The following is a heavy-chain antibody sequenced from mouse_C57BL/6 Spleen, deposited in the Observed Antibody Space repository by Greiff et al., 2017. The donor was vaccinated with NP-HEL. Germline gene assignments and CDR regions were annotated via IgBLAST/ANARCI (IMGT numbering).Heavy chain of an antibody. CDR2: IYPGSGST. CDR1: GYTFTSYW. CDR3: ARGEGNSWFAY. V-gene: IGHV1-55*01. D-gene: IGHD2-1*01. Sequence: QVQLQQPGAELVKPGASVKMSCKASGYTFTSYWITWVKPRPGQGLEWIGDIYPGSGSTNYNEKFKSKATLTVDTASSTAYMQLSSLTSEDSAVYYCARGEGNSWFAYWGQGTLVTVSA. J-gene: IGHJ3*01.